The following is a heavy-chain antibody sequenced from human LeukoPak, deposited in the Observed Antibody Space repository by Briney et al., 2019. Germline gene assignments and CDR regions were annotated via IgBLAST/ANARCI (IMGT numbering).Heavy chain of an antibody. D-gene: IGHD2-15*01. V-gene: IGHV3-21*01. J-gene: IGHJ4*02. CDR3: ARGYTAASEFCFDY. CDR2: ISSSSSYI. CDR1: GLTFSSYS. Sequence: GGSLRLSCGASGLTFSSYSMDWGRQAPGRGLEWVSSISSSSSYIYYADSVKGRFTISRDNAKSSLYLQMNSLRAEDAAVYYCARGYTAASEFCFDYWGQGTLVTVSS.